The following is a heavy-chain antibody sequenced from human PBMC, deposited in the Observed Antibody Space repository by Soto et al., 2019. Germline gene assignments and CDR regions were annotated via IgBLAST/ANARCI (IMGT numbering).Heavy chain of an antibody. Sequence: ASVKVSCKASGFNFAGYFLHWVRQPPGQGLEWMGWINPNSGATKDAQKFQGRVTMTWDTSISSAYIELVSLRFEDAAVYYCARAVWGSPRDIDNWGQGTCVTVSS. V-gene: IGHV1-2*02. J-gene: IGHJ4*02. CDR2: INPNSGAT. CDR1: GFNFAGYF. D-gene: IGHD3-16*01. CDR3: ARAVWGSPRDIDN.